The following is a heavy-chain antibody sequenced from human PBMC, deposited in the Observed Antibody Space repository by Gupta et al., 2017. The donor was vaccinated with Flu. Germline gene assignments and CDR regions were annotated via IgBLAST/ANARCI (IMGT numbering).Heavy chain of an antibody. CDR2: IDYSGTT. D-gene: IGHD6-19*01. CDR3: ARLLITEAGTGGDN. V-gene: IGHV4-39*01. J-gene: IGHJ4*02. Sequence: QMQMQESGPGLVTPSETLSLTCTVSGGSFSSSNYYWGWIRQSPGKGLQWIGSIDYSGTTYYNPSLNSRVTISADTSKNQFSLKLSSVTAADTALYYCARLLITEAGTGGDNWGQGTLVIGSA. CDR1: GGSFSSSNYY.